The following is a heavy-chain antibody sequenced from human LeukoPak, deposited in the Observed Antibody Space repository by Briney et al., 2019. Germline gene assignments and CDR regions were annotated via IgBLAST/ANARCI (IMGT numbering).Heavy chain of an antibody. D-gene: IGHD1-26*01. J-gene: IGHJ4*02. CDR3: ARETSRGGADY. V-gene: IGHV4-61*02. CDR1: GGSMSSGSYY. Sequence: SQTLSLTCTVSGGSMSSGSYYWSWIRQHAGKGLEWIGRIYTSGSTNYNPSLKSRVTISVDTSKNQFSLKLSSVTAADTAVYYCARETSRGGADYWGQGTLVTVSS. CDR2: IYTSGST.